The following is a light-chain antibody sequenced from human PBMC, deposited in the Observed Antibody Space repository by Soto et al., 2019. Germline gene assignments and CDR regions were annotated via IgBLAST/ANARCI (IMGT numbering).Light chain of an antibody. CDR1: QSISSW. CDR3: QQYRPT. V-gene: IGKV1-5*01. Sequence: DIQMTQSPSTLSASVGDRVTITCRASQSISSWLAWYQQKPGKAPKLLIYDASSLESGVPSRFSGSGSVTEFTLTISSLQPDDFATYYCQQYRPTFGQGTKV. J-gene: IGKJ1*01. CDR2: DAS.